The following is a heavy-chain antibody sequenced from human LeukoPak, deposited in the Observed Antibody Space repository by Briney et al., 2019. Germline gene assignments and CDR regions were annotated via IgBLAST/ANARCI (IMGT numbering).Heavy chain of an antibody. CDR1: GGSISSGDYS. J-gene: IGHJ4*02. CDR2: IYHSGST. CDR3: ARGRVAGTRSFIPKTRNEGLDY. Sequence: SQTLSLTCGVSGGSISSGDYSWNWIRQPPGKGLEWIGYIYHSGSTYYNPSLKSRVIISVDTSKNQFSLKLSSVTAADTAVYYCARGRVAGTRSFIPKTRNEGLDYWGQGTLVTVSS. V-gene: IGHV4-30-2*01. D-gene: IGHD6-19*01.